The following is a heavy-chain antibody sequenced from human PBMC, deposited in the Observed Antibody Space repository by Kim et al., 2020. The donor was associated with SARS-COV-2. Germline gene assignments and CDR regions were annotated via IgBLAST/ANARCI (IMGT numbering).Heavy chain of an antibody. CDR2: IYYSGST. D-gene: IGHD6-13*01. J-gene: IGHJ4*02. CDR1: GGSISSYY. V-gene: IGHV4-59*08. CDR3: VRHVWAIAAAGPFDY. Sequence: SETLSLTCTVSGGSISSYYWSWIRQPPGKGLEWIGYIYYSGSTNYNPSLKSRVTISVDTSKNQFSLKLSSVTAADTAVYYCVRHVWAIAAAGPFDYWGQGTLVTVSS.